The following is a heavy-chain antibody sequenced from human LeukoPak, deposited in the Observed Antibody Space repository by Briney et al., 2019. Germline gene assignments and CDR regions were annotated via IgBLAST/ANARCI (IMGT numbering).Heavy chain of an antibody. CDR2: IHYSGST. CDR3: ARHGGLRYFDWLPSKADAFDI. Sequence: SGTLSLTCTVSGGSITNYYWTWIRQPPGKGLEWIGYIHYSGSTNYNPSLKSRVTISVDTSKNQFSLKLSSVTAADTAVYYCARHGGLRYFDWLPSKADAFDIWGQGTMVTVSS. CDR1: GGSITNYY. J-gene: IGHJ3*02. D-gene: IGHD3-9*01. V-gene: IGHV4-59*08.